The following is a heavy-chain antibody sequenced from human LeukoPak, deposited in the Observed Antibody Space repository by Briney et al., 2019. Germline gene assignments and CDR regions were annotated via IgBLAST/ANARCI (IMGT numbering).Heavy chain of an antibody. D-gene: IGHD6-13*01. CDR1: GYTFTSYA. Sequence: ASVKVSCKASGYTFTSYAMNWVRQAPGQGLEWMGRINTNTGNPTYAQGFTGRFVFSLDTSVSTAYLQISSLKAEDTAVYYCAREGGIAASFPFDYWGQGTLVTVSS. J-gene: IGHJ4*02. V-gene: IGHV7-4-1*02. CDR3: AREGGIAASFPFDY. CDR2: INTNTGNP.